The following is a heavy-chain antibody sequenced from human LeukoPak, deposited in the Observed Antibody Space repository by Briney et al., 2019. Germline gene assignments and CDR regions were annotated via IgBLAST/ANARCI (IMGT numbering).Heavy chain of an antibody. Sequence: PGRSLRLSCAASGFTFSSYAMHWVRQAPGKGLEWVAVISYDGSNKYYADSVKGRFTISRDNSENTLYLQMNSLRAEDTAVYYCARDCGDGPSSYYYGMDVWGQGTTVTVSS. V-gene: IGHV3-30-3*01. J-gene: IGHJ6*02. CDR1: GFTFSSYA. CDR3: ARDCGDGPSSYYYGMDV. CDR2: ISYDGSNK. D-gene: IGHD4-17*01.